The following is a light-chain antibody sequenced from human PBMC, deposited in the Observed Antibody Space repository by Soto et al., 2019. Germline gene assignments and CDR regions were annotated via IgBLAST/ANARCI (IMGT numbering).Light chain of an antibody. CDR3: QPYKSDRT. CDR1: QSISSW. Sequence: DIHMTQSPSTLSASVGDRVTITCRASQSISSWLAWYQQKPGKAPKLLIYGASSLERVVPSRFSGSGSGTEETLTISSLHPDDFVTYFCQPYKSDRTFGQGTKVEIK. V-gene: IGKV1-5*01. CDR2: GAS. J-gene: IGKJ1*01.